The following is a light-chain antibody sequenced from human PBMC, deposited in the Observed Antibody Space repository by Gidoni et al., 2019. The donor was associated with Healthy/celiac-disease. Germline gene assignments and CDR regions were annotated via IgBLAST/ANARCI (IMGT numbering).Light chain of an antibody. J-gene: IGLJ2*01. CDR2: DDS. Sequence: SSVLTQPPSVSVAPGKTARITCGGNNIGRKSVHWYQQKPAQAPVLVIYDDSDRPSGIPERFSGSNSGNTATLTISRVEAGDEADYYCQVWDSSSDHPGVFGGGTKLTVL. CDR3: QVWDSSSDHPGV. CDR1: NIGRKS. V-gene: IGLV3-21*04.